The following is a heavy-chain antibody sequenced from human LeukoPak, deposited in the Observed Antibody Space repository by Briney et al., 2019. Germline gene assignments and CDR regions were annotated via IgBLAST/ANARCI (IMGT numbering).Heavy chain of an antibody. J-gene: IGHJ3*02. CDR2: MYHSGNT. Sequence: SETLSLTCTVSGHSISSAYYWGWIRQPPGKGLEWIGNMYHSGNTYYNPSLKSRVTISVDTSKNQFSLKLSSVTAADTAVYYCARAGGSGSYYSAFDIWGQGTMVTVSS. CDR1: GHSISSAYY. D-gene: IGHD1-26*01. CDR3: ARAGGSGSYYSAFDI. V-gene: IGHV4-38-2*02.